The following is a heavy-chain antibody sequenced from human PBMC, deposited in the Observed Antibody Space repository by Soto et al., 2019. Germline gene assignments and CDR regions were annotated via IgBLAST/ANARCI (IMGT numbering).Heavy chain of an antibody. Sequence: LRLSCAASGFTVSSNYMSWVRQAPGKGLEWVSVIYSGGSTYYADSVKGRFTISRDNSKNTLYLQMNSPRAEDTAVYYCARGGPPYSSGWYYYFDYWGQGTLVTVSS. CDR2: IYSGGST. CDR1: GFTVSSNY. CDR3: ARGGPPYSSGWYYYFDY. D-gene: IGHD6-19*01. V-gene: IGHV3-66*01. J-gene: IGHJ4*02.